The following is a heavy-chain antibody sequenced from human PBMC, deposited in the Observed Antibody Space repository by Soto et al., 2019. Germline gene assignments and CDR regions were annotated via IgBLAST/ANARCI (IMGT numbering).Heavy chain of an antibody. D-gene: IGHD4-4*01. CDR1: GYTLTELS. Sequence: ASVKVSCKVSGYTLTELSMHWVRQAPVKGLEWMGGFDPEDGETIYAQKFQGRVTMTEDTSTDTAYMELSSLRSEDTAVYYCATFRATVTPPFGSYYYYYYGMDVWGQGTTVTVSS. J-gene: IGHJ6*02. CDR2: FDPEDGET. V-gene: IGHV1-24*01. CDR3: ATFRATVTPPFGSYYYYYYGMDV.